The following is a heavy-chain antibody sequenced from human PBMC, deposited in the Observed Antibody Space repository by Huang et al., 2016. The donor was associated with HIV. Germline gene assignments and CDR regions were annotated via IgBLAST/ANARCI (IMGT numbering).Heavy chain of an antibody. CDR2: INHSGNT. J-gene: IGHJ4*02. D-gene: IGHD3-22*01. V-gene: IGHV4-34*02. CDR3: ARRYNSRRDY. CDR1: GGSFSGYY. Sequence: QVQLEQWGAGLLKASETLSLTCAVYGGSFSGYYWNWLRQAPGKGLEWGGEINHSGNTNYTPSLKRRVNMSVDTSKSQFSLYLTSLSAADTGTYFCARRYNSRRDYWGRGTLVTVHS.